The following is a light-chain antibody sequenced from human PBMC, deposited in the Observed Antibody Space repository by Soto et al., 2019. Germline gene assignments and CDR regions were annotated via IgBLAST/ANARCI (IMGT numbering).Light chain of an antibody. CDR3: QQYKNWPRT. CDR2: GAS. CDR1: QSVSSN. Sequence: EILMTQSPATLSVSPGERATLSCRASQSVSSNLACYQQKPGQAPRLLIYGASTRATGIPARFSGSGSGNEFTLTISSLQSEDFAVYYCQQYKNWPRTFGQGTKV. V-gene: IGKV3-15*01. J-gene: IGKJ1*01.